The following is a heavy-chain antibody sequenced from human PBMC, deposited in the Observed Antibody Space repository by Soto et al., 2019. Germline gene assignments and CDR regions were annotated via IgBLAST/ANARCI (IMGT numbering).Heavy chain of an antibody. CDR3: ERVHRDGYNYYYYGMDV. CDR2: IWYDGSNK. J-gene: IGHJ6*02. D-gene: IGHD5-12*01. CDR1: GFTFSSYG. Sequence: LRLSFAASGFTFSSYGMHWVRQAPGKGLEWVAVIWYDGSNKYYADSVKGRFTISRANSKNTLYLQMNSLRAEDTAVYYCERVHRDGYNYYYYGMDVWGQGTTVTVSS. V-gene: IGHV3-33*01.